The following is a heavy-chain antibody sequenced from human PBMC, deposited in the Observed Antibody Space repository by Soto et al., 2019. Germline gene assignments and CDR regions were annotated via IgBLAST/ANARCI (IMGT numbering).Heavy chain of an antibody. Sequence: QVQLVQSGAEVKKPGSSVKVSCKASGGTFSPYTINWVRQAPGQGLEWRGRIIPFLGVTNYAQKFQARVTITADKSTSTAYMELSGLRFDDTAVYYCARDCESTVSTWSFGGFWGRGTRVTVSS. D-gene: IGHD3-10*01. J-gene: IGHJ4*02. CDR2: IIPFLGVT. V-gene: IGHV1-69*08. CDR3: ARDCESTVSTWSFGGF. CDR1: GGTFSPYT.